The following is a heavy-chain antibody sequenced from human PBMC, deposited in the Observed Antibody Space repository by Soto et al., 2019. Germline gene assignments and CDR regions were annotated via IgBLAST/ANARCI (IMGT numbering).Heavy chain of an antibody. D-gene: IGHD2-15*01. V-gene: IGHV4-34*01. CDR2: INHSGST. CDR1: GGSFSGYY. CDR3: ASPLGWTKARHPP. J-gene: IGHJ5*02. Sequence: QVQLQQWGAGLLKPSETLSLTCAVYGGSFSGYYWSWIRQPPGKGLEWIGEINHSGSTNYNPSLKSRVTISVDTSKNQFSLKLSSVTAADTAVYYCASPLGWTKARHPPWGQGTLVTVSS.